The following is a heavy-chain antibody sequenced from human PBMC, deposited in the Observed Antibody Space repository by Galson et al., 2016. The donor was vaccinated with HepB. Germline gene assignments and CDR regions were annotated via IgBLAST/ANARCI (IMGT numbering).Heavy chain of an antibody. V-gene: IGHV3-64D*06. CDR3: VRQYGVFDY. D-gene: IGHD2-2*01. J-gene: IGHJ4*02. CDR1: GFTFSNYA. Sequence: SLRLSCAASGFTFSNYAMHWVRQAPGRGLKYVSSISSNGGGTYYADSVKGRFTISRDNSKNTLYLQVSGLRAEDTAIYYCVRQYGVFDYWGQGTLVTVSS. CDR2: ISSNGGGT.